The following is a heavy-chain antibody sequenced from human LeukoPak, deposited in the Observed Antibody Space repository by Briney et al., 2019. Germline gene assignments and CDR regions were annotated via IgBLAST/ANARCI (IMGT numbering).Heavy chain of an antibody. V-gene: IGHV1-18*01. J-gene: IGHJ4*02. CDR3: ARAGTPYYYDSSGYYYFDY. CDR1: GYTFSSYG. Sequence: GASVKVSCKASGYTFSSYGISWVRQAPGQGLEWMGWINGYTGNTNYAQNLQGRVTMTTDTSTSTAYMELSSLRSEDTAVYYCARAGTPYYYDSSGYYYFDYWGQGTLVTVSS. D-gene: IGHD3-22*01. CDR2: INGYTGNT.